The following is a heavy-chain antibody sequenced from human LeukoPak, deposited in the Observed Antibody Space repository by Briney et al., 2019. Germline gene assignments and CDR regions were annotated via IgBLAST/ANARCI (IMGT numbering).Heavy chain of an antibody. CDR1: GFTFSDNY. CDR2: ISSSGSI. V-gene: IGHV3-11*04. D-gene: IGHD3-22*01. CDR3: ARDWRDSSGKFPNDASDI. J-gene: IGHJ3*02. Sequence: TPGGSLRLSCAASGFTFSDNYMSWIRQAPGKGLEWVSYISSSGSIYYADSVKGRFTISRDNARNSLYLQMNSLRAEDTAVYYCARDWRDSSGKFPNDASDIWGQGTMVTVSS.